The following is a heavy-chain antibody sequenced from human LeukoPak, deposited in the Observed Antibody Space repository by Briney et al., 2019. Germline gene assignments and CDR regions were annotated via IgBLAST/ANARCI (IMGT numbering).Heavy chain of an antibody. V-gene: IGHV3-23*01. CDR2: ISGSGGST. D-gene: IGHD3-22*01. Sequence: GGSLRLSCAASGFTFTTYAMNWVRQAPGKGLEWVSVISGSGGSTYYADSVKGRFTISRDNSKNTLYLEVNSLRAEDTVVYYCATAFYFDSSGPYWYFDLWGRGTLVTVSS. J-gene: IGHJ2*01. CDR3: ATAFYFDSSGPYWYFDL. CDR1: GFTFTTYA.